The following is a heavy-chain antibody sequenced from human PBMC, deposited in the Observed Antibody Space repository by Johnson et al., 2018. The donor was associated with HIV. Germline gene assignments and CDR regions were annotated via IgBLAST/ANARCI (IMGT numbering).Heavy chain of an antibody. J-gene: IGHJ3*02. V-gene: IGHV3-11*04. CDR2: ISNADSTI. CDR1: GFTFSAYY. Sequence: QVQLVESGAGLVKPGGSLRLSCAASGFTFSAYYMSWIRQAPGKGLDWLSYISNADSTIYYAVYVKGRFTISRDNAQNSLYLQMNSLRAEDTAVYYWAKDNPRLGGALDIWGQGTMVTVSS. D-gene: IGHD3-16*01. CDR3: AKDNPRLGGALDI.